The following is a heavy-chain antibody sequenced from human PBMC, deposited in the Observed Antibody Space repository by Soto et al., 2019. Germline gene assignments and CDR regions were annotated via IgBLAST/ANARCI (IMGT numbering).Heavy chain of an antibody. CDR3: ARVRGNHLLGRFDP. CDR1: GGSISSGGYY. D-gene: IGHD2-2*01. CDR2: IDHSGTT. Sequence: QVQLQESGPGLVKPSQTLSLTCTVSGGSISSGGYYWSWIRQHPGKGLEWIGYIDHSGTTYYDPTLKSRVTISVDTSTNPFSLKLSTVTAADTAVYYCARVRGNHLLGRFDPWGQGTLVTVSS. J-gene: IGHJ5*02. V-gene: IGHV4-31*03.